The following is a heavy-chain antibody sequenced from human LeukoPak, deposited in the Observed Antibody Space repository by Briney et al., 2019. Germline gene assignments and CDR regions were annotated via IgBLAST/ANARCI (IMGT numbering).Heavy chain of an antibody. Sequence: SVKVSCKASGGTFSSYAISWVRQAPGQGLEWMGRTIPILGIANYAQKFQGRVTITADKSTSTAYMELSSLRSEDTAVYYCARDLLGSSPHPGYWGQGTLVTVSS. CDR1: GGTFSSYA. D-gene: IGHD6-13*01. CDR2: TIPILGIA. J-gene: IGHJ4*02. CDR3: ARDLLGSSPHPGY. V-gene: IGHV1-69*04.